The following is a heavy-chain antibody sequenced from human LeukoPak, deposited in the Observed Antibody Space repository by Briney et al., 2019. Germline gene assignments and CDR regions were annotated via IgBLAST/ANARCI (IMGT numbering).Heavy chain of an antibody. CDR2: MNPNSGNT. Sequence: ASVKVSCKASGYTFTSYDINWVRQATGQGLEWMGRMNPNSGNTGYAQKFQGRVTITRNTSISTAYMELSSLRSDDTAVYYCARAYYYDSSGYGPNWFDPWGQGTLVTVSS. CDR1: GYTFTSYD. V-gene: IGHV1-8*03. J-gene: IGHJ5*02. D-gene: IGHD3-22*01. CDR3: ARAYYYDSSGYGPNWFDP.